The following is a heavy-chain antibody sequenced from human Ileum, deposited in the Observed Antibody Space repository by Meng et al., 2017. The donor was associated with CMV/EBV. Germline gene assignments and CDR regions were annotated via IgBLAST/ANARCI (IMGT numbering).Heavy chain of an antibody. D-gene: IGHD2-8*01. V-gene: IGHV3-30-3*01. J-gene: IGHJ6*02. CDR3: ARGRHCTNSYCVFRYGLDV. CDR2: ISHDGNTI. CDR1: GFTFSNFA. Sequence: GESLKISCAASGFTFSNFAMHWVRQAPGEGLEWLAVISHDGNTIFHADSMKGRFNISRDNSKNTVHLQISSLRPEDTAIYYCARGRHCTNSYCVFRYGLDVWGQGTTVTVAS.